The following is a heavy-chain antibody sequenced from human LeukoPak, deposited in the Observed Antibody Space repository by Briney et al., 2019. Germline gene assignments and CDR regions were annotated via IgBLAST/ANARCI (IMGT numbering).Heavy chain of an antibody. Sequence: PGGSLRLSCAASGLTFSSYGMHWVRQAPGKGLEWVAAISFDGSIKRYAESVKGRFTISRDNSKNTVYLQVNSLRTEDTAVYYCARTPRSGAALSGSSWYFDYWGQGTLVTVSS. D-gene: IGHD6-13*01. CDR2: ISFDGSIK. V-gene: IGHV3-30*03. CDR1: GLTFSSYG. CDR3: ARTPRSGAALSGSSWYFDY. J-gene: IGHJ4*02.